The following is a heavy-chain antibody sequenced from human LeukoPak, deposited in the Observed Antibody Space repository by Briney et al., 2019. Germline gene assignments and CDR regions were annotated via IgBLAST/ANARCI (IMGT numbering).Heavy chain of an antibody. Sequence: PGGSLRLSRAASGFTFDDYAMHWVRQAPGKGLEWVSGISWNSGSIGYADSVKGRFTISRDNAKNSLYLQMNSLRAEDTAVYYCARDRDYENSGSYYRYWGQGTLVTVSS. CDR1: GFTFDDYA. V-gene: IGHV3-9*01. CDR3: ARDRDYENSGSYYRY. J-gene: IGHJ4*02. D-gene: IGHD1-26*01. CDR2: ISWNSGSI.